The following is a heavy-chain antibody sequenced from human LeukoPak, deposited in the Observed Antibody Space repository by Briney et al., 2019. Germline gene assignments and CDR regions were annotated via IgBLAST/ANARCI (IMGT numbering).Heavy chain of an antibody. CDR2: INPNSGGT. D-gene: IGHD2-8*01. J-gene: IGHJ5*02. CDR3: ARFRTSSTYNWFDP. V-gene: IGHV1-2*02. Sequence: ASVKVSCKASGYTFSNYGISWVRQAPGQGLEWMGWINPNSGGTNYAQKFQGRVTMTRDTSISTAYMELSRLTSDDTAVYYCARFRTSSTYNWFDPWGQGTLVTVSS. CDR1: GYTFSNYG.